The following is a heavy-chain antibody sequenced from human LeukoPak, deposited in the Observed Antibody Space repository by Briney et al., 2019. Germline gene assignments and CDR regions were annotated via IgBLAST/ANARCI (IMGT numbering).Heavy chain of an antibody. J-gene: IGHJ6*03. V-gene: IGHV1-2*02. D-gene: IGHD3-3*01. CDR3: ARVGFSYDFWSGYHYYMDV. Sequence: ASVKVSCKASGYTFTGYYMHWVRQAPGQGLEWMGWINPNSGGTNYAQKFQGRVTMTRDTSISTAYMELSSLRSEDTAVYYCARVGFSYDFWSGYHYYMDVWGKGTTVTVSS. CDR1: GYTFTGYY. CDR2: INPNSGGT.